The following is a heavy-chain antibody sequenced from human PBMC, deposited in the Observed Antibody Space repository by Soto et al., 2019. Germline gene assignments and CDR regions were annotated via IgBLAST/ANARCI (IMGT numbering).Heavy chain of an antibody. CDR1: GYTFTSYG. D-gene: IGHD6-13*01. Sequence: QVQLVQSGAEVKKPGASVKVSCKASGYTFTSYGISWVRQAPGQGLEWMGWISAYNGNTNYAQKLQGRVTMTTDTSTSTAYMEVRSLRSDDTAVYYCSRARYSSSWYGRGYYYYGMDVWGQGTTVTVSS. J-gene: IGHJ6*02. CDR2: ISAYNGNT. V-gene: IGHV1-18*04. CDR3: SRARYSSSWYGRGYYYYGMDV.